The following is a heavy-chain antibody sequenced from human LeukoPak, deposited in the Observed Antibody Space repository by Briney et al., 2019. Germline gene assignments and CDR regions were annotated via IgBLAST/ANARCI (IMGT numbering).Heavy chain of an antibody. Sequence: GSSVKVSCKASGGTFISYAISWVRQAPGQGLEWMGGIIPIFGIANYAQKFQGRVTITTDESKSTAYMELSSLRSEDTAVYYCATPGQKPKWFGELLPFDYWGQGTLVTVSS. CDR3: ATPGQKPKWFGELLPFDY. J-gene: IGHJ4*02. D-gene: IGHD3-10*01. CDR1: GGTFISYA. CDR2: IIPIFGIA. V-gene: IGHV1-69*05.